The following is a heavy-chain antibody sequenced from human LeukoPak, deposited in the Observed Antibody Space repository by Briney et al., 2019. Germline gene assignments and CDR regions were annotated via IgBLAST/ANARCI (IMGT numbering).Heavy chain of an antibody. V-gene: IGHV3-21*01. Sequence: GGSLRLSCAASEFTFSSYNMNWVRQAPGKGLEWVSSISSSGSYIYYADSVKRRFTISRDNAKNSLYLQMNSLRAEDTAVYYCAREIFWSGYYSNLHFDYWGQGTLVTVSS. J-gene: IGHJ4*02. CDR3: AREIFWSGYYSNLHFDY. D-gene: IGHD3-3*01. CDR2: ISSSGSYI. CDR1: EFTFSSYN.